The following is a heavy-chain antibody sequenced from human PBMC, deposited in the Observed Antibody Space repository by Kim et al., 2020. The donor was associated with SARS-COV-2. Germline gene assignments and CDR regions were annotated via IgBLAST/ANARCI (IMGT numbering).Heavy chain of an antibody. D-gene: IGHD3-10*01. CDR2: IWYDGSNK. J-gene: IGHJ6*02. V-gene: IGHV3-33*06. CDR1: GFTFSSYG. CDR3: AKGQFRSSYYYYGMDV. Sequence: GGSLRLSCAASGFTFSSYGMHWVRQAPGKGLEWVAVIWYDGSNKYYADSVKGRFTISRDNSKNTLYLQMNSLRAEDTAVYYCAKGQFRSSYYYYGMDVWGPGTTVTVSS.